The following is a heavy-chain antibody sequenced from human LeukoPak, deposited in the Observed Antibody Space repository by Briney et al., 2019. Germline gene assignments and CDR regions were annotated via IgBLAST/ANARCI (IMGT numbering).Heavy chain of an antibody. CDR1: GYTFTGYY. CDR3: ARDPGYDFWSGYPYFDY. J-gene: IGHJ4*02. Sequence: SVKVSCKASGYTFTGYYMHWVRQAPGQGLEWMGRIIPILGIANYAQKFQGRVTITADKSTSTAYMELSSLRSEDTAVYYCARDPGYDFWSGYPYFDYWGQGTLVTVSS. CDR2: IIPILGIA. V-gene: IGHV1-69*04. D-gene: IGHD3-3*01.